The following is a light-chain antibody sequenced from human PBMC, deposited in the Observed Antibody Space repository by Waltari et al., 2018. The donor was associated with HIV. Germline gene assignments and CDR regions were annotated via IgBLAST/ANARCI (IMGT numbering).Light chain of an antibody. V-gene: IGLV1-44*01. CDR3: GVWDDGLNGPE. CDR2: SDD. CDR1: NSNIGTNT. Sequence: QSVLTQPPSASGTPGQRVTISCSGSNSNIGTNTVSWYQHLPGTAPKLLIYSDDQRPSGVPDRFSGSKSGTSASLAISGPHSEDEADYYCGVWDDGLNGPEFGGGTKLTVL. J-gene: IGLJ3*02.